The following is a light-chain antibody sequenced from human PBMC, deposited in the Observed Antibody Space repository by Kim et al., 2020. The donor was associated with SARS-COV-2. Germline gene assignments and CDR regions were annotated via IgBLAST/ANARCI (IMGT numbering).Light chain of an antibody. J-gene: IGKJ3*01. V-gene: IGKV3-20*01. Sequence: SPGEKATITTRARQRVSSSYLAWYQQKPGKAPRLLIYGASSRATGIPDRFSGSGSGTDFTLTISRLQPEDFAVYYCQQYGSAPRTFGPGTKVDIK. CDR3: QQYGSAPRT. CDR1: QRVSSSY. CDR2: GAS.